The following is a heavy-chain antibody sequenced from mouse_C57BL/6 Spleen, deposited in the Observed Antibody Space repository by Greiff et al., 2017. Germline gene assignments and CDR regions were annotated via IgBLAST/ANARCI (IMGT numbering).Heavy chain of an antibody. CDR3: ASPFYSSSSYYFDY. CDR2: NNPSTGGT. Sequence: EVQLQQSGPELVKPGASVKISCKASGYSFTGYYMNWVKQSPEKSLEWIGENNPSTGGTTYNQKFKDKATLTVDKSSSTAYMQLKSLTSEASDVYYCASPFYSSSSYYFDYWGQGTTLTLSS. J-gene: IGHJ2*01. D-gene: IGHD1-1*01. V-gene: IGHV1-42*01. CDR1: GYSFTGYY.